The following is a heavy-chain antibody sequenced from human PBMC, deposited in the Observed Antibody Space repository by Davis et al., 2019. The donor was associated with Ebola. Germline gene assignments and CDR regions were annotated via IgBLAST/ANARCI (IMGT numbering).Heavy chain of an antibody. CDR2: INAGNGNT. CDR1: GYTFTSYD. D-gene: IGHD3-16*01. V-gene: IGHV1-3*01. J-gene: IGHJ5*02. CDR3: ARGGGILLSGGKRWFDP. Sequence: AASVQVSCKASGYTFTSYDMHWVRQAPGQRRQWMGWINAGNGNTNYAQKLQGRVTMTTDTSTSTAYMELRSLRSDDTAVYYCARGGGILLSGGKRWFDPWGQGTLVTVSS.